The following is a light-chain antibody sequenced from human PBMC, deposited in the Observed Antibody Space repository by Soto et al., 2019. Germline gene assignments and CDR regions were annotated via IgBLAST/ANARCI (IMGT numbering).Light chain of an antibody. Sequence: DIQMTQSPSSLSASVGGRVTITCRASQSISSYLNWYQQKPGKAPKLLIYAAYTLQSGVPSRFSVSGSGTDFTLTISSLQPEDFATYHCQQTISPPWTFGQGTKVEVK. V-gene: IGKV1-39*01. CDR3: QQTISPPWT. CDR2: AAY. J-gene: IGKJ1*01. CDR1: QSISSY.